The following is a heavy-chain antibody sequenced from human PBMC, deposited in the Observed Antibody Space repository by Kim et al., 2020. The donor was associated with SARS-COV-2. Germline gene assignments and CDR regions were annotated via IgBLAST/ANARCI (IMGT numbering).Heavy chain of an antibody. CDR1: GYTFTSYA. CDR3: ARDHRADSLQHGYYYGMDV. V-gene: IGHV1-3*01. J-gene: IGHJ6*02. D-gene: IGHD1-1*01. CDR2: INAGNGNT. Sequence: ASVKVSCKASGYTFTSYAMHWVRQAPGQRLEWMGWINAGNGNTKYSQKFQGRVTITRDTSASTAYMELSSLRSEDTAVYYCARDHRADSLQHGYYYGMDVWGQGTTVTVSS.